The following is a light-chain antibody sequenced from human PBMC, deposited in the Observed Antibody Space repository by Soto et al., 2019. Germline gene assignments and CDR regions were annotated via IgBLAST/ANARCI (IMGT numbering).Light chain of an antibody. J-gene: IGLJ2*01. V-gene: IGLV4-69*01. Sequence: QPVLTQSPSASASLGASVKLTCTLSSGHSSYAIAWHQQQPEKGPRYLMKLNSDGSHSKGDGIPDRFSGSSSGAERYLTSSSLQSEDEADYYCQTWGTGHVVFGGGTQLTVL. CDR2: LNSDGSH. CDR1: SGHSSYA. CDR3: QTWGTGHVV.